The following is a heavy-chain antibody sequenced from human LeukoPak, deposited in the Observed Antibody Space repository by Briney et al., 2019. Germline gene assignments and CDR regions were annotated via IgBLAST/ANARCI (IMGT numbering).Heavy chain of an antibody. D-gene: IGHD3-10*01. Sequence: GGSLRLSCAASGFTLTSYAMSWICQAPGKGLEWVSAISAGGENTYYADSVKGRFTISRDNSKNTLYLQMNSLRGEDTATYYCAKPRAMRTGVGRYFDLWGRGTLVTVSS. J-gene: IGHJ2*01. CDR2: ISAGGENT. V-gene: IGHV3-23*01. CDR3: AKPRAMRTGVGRYFDL. CDR1: GFTLTSYA.